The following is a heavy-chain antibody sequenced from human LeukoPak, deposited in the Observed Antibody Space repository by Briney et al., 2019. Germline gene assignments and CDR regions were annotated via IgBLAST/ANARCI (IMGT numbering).Heavy chain of an antibody. V-gene: IGHV3-23*01. J-gene: IGHJ4*02. CDR1: GFTFSSYA. D-gene: IGHD2-2*03. CDR2: ISGSGGST. CDR3: AKEGRSGYCSSTSCSTYYFDY. Sequence: PGGSLRLSCAASGFTFSSYAMNWVRQAPGKGLEWVSAISGSGGSTYYADSVKGRFTISRDNSKNTLYLQMNSLRAEDTAVYYCAKEGRSGYCSSTSCSTYYFDYWGQGTLVTVSS.